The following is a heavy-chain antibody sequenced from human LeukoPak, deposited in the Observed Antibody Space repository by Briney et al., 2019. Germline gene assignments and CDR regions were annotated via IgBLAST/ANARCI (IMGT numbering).Heavy chain of an antibody. D-gene: IGHD3-3*01. J-gene: IGHJ6*03. CDR2: IYYSGST. CDR3: ANQYYDFWSGPYYYYYYMDV. CDR1: GGSISSSSYY. V-gene: IGHV4-39*05. Sequence: SETPSLTCTVSGGSISSSSYYWGWIRQPPGKGLEWIGSIYYSGSTYYNPSLKSRVTISVDTSKNQFSLKLSSVTAADTAVYYCANQYYDFWSGPYYYYYYMDVWGKGTTVTVSS.